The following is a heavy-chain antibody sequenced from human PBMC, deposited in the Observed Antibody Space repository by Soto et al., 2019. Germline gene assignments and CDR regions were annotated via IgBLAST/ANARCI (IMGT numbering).Heavy chain of an antibody. Sequence: QVQLQESGPGLVKPSGTLSLTCAVSGGSINSRYWWSWVRQSPGKGLEWIGEIYHSGSTNYNPSLKSRVNISVDKSKNQFSLNLSSVTAADTAVYYCARDQNGSGNYYTRYFDYWGQGTLVTVSS. CDR2: IYHSGST. D-gene: IGHD3-10*01. J-gene: IGHJ4*02. V-gene: IGHV4-4*02. CDR1: GGSINSRYW. CDR3: ARDQNGSGNYYTRYFDY.